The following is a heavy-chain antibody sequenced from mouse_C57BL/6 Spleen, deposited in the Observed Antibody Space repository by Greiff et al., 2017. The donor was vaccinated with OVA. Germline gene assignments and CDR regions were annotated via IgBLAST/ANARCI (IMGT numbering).Heavy chain of an antibody. D-gene: IGHD4-1*01. J-gene: IGHJ3*01. Sequence: VMLVESGAELVKPGASVKISCKASGYAFSSYWMNWVKQRPGKGLEWIGQIYPGDGDTNYNGKFKGKATLTADKSSSTGYMQLSSLTSEDSAVYFCARRGNWDWFAYWGQGTLVTVSA. CDR1: GYAFSSYW. V-gene: IGHV1-80*01. CDR2: IYPGDGDT. CDR3: ARRGNWDWFAY.